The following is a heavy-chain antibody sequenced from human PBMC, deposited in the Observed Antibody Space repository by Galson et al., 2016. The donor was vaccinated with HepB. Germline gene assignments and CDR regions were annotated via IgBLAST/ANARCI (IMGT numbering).Heavy chain of an antibody. D-gene: IGHD6-19*01. CDR1: GGTFRNYA. CDR3: ARGGDSSGWYEVNF. V-gene: IGHV1-69*13. Sequence: SVKVSCKASGGTFRNYAISWVRQAPGQGLEWMGGIIPIYGTTNYAQKFQGRVTITADESTSTAYMDLGSLRFEDTALYYCARGGDSSGWYEVNFWGQGTLVTVSS. CDR2: IIPIYGTT. J-gene: IGHJ4*02.